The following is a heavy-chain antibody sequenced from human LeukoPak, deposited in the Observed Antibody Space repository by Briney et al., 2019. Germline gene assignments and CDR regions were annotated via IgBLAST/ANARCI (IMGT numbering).Heavy chain of an antibody. J-gene: IGHJ6*02. D-gene: IGHD3-16*01. CDR2: ISSSGSTI. V-gene: IGHV3-11*01. CDR1: GFTFSDYY. CDR3: ARDRTLRPRRLIQPGFAEGHYYGMDV. Sequence: GGSLRLSCAVSGFTFSDYYMSWIRQAPGKGLEWVSYISSSGSTIYYADSVKGRFTISRDNAENSLYLQMNSLIAEDTAVYYCARDRTLRPRRLIQPGFAEGHYYGMDVWGQGTTVTVSS.